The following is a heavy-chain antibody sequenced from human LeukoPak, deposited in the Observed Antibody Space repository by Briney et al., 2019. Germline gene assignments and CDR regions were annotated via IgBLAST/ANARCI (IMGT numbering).Heavy chain of an antibody. CDR2: IRYDGSNK. Sequence: TGGSLRLSCAASGFTFSSYGMHWVRQAPGKGLEWVAFIRYDGSNKYYADSVKGRFTISRDNSKNTLYLQMNSLRAEDTAVYYCAKDWAAIVVVPAAIGEIDYWGQGTLVTVSS. V-gene: IGHV3-30*02. CDR3: AKDWAAIVVVPAAIGEIDY. J-gene: IGHJ4*02. D-gene: IGHD2-2*01. CDR1: GFTFSSYG.